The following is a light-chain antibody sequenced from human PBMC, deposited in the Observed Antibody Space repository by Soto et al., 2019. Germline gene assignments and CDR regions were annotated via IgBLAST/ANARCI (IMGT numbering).Light chain of an antibody. V-gene: IGKV3-15*01. J-gene: IGKJ2*01. CDR1: QNIGNS. Sequence: EMDMTQSPATLSVSPGERATLSCRAAQNIGNSLGCYQQRPGQAPRLLIYGAFHRATGTPATFSGSRSGTEFTLTVISLQPEESATYYCQYLGAFGQGTKLEIK. CDR3: QYLGA. CDR2: GAF.